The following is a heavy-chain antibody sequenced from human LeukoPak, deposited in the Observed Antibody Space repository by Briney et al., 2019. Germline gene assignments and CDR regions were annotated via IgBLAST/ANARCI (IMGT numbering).Heavy chain of an antibody. CDR3: ARTPYSSGWYDY. D-gene: IGHD6-19*01. V-gene: IGHV2-70*01. CDR1: GFSLSTSGMC. CDR2: IDWDDDK. J-gene: IGHJ4*02. Sequence: SGPALLKPTQTLTLTCTFSGFSLSTSGMCVSWIRQPPGKALEWLALIDWDDDKYYSTSLKTRLTISKDTFKNQVVLTMTNMDPVDTATYYCARTPYSSGWYDYWGQGTLVTVSS.